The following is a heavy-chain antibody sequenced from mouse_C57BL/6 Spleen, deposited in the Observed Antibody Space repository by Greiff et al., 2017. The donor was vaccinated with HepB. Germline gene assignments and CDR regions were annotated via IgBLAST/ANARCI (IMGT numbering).Heavy chain of an antibody. Sequence: QVQLQQSGPELVKPGASVKISCKASGYAFSSSWMNWVKQRPGKGLEWIGRIYPGDGDTNYNGKFKGKATLTADKSCSTAYMQLSSLTSEDSAVYFCARWEHYGSAYWGKGTTLTVSS. J-gene: IGHJ2*01. V-gene: IGHV1-82*01. CDR3: ARWEHYGSAY. D-gene: IGHD1-1*01. CDR1: GYAFSSSW. CDR2: IYPGDGDT.